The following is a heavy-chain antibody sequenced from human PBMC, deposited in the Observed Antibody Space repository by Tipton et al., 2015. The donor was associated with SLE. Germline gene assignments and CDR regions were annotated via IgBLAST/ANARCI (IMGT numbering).Heavy chain of an antibody. D-gene: IGHD3-3*01. J-gene: IGHJ4*02. CDR2: IYTSGST. CDR1: GGSISSYY. Sequence: TLSLTCTVSGGSISSYYWSWIRQPPGKGLEWIGYIYTSGSTNYNPSLKSRVTISVDTSKNQFSLKLSSVTAADTAVYYCAREANDFWSAYLDYWGQGTLVTVSS. V-gene: IGHV4-59*01. CDR3: AREANDFWSAYLDY.